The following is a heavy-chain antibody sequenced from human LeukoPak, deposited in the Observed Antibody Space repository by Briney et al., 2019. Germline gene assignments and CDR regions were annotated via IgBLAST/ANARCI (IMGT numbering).Heavy chain of an antibody. V-gene: IGHV3-23*01. CDR1: GFIFSSYG. CDR2: ISGSGDST. Sequence: GGSLRLSCAASGFIFSSYGMSWVRQAPGKGLEWVSAISGSGDSTYYADSVKGRFTISRDNSKNTLYLQMNSLRAEDTAVYYCAKDKVVPAAFYFQHWGQGTLVTVSS. CDR3: AKDKVVPAAFYFQH. J-gene: IGHJ1*01. D-gene: IGHD2-2*01.